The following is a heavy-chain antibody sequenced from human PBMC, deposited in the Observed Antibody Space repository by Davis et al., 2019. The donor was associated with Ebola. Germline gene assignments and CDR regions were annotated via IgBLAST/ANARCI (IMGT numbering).Heavy chain of an antibody. CDR3: AKDGYCTNGVCYGYYYYGMDV. V-gene: IGHV3-23*01. CDR1: GFTFSSYA. J-gene: IGHJ6*02. D-gene: IGHD2-8*01. CDR2: ISGSGGST. Sequence: GESLKISCAASGFTFSSYAMSWVRQAPGKGLEWVSAISGSGGSTYYADSVKGRFTISRDNSKNTLYLQMNSLRAEDTAVYYCAKDGYCTNGVCYGYYYYGMDVWGQGTTVTVSS.